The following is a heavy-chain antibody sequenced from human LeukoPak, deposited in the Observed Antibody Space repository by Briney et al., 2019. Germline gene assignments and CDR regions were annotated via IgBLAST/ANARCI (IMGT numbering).Heavy chain of an antibody. D-gene: IGHD3-3*01. CDR1: GGSISSSIYY. J-gene: IGHJ4*02. CDR2: IYYSGST. CDR3: ARHGSPYYDFWSGNFDY. Sequence: SETLSLTCTVSGGSISSSIYYWGWIRQPPGKRLEFIGSIYYSGSTYYNPSLKSRVTISVGTSKNQFSLKLSSVTAADTAVYFCARHGSPYYDFWSGNFDYWGQGTLVTVSS. V-gene: IGHV4-39*01.